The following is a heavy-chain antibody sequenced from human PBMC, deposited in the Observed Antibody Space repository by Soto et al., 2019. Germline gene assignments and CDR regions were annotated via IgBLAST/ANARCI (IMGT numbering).Heavy chain of an antibody. Sequence: QVQLQESGPGLVKPSESLSLTCTVCGASISSYYWSCIRQPPGKGLEWIGSMYYSGSTNYNPSLMSRVAISVDTAKHQFSLKLSSVTAADIAVYYCARDRRYCSCCNCSAHDALGFSGQGTTVPVS. CDR1: GASISSYY. J-gene: IGHJ3*01. CDR2: MYYSGST. V-gene: IGHV4-59*01. D-gene: IGHD2-15*01. CDR3: ARDRRYCSCCNCSAHDALGF.